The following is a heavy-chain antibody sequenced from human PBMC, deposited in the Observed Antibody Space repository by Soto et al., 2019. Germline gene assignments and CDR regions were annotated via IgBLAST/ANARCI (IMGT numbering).Heavy chain of an antibody. CDR3: AYSSTPFDY. D-gene: IGHD6-13*01. CDR1: GFTFSSHA. Sequence: PGGSLRLSCAASGFTFSSHAMSWVRQAPGKGLEWVSRTSTSGGTTYYADSVKGRFTISRDNSKNTLYLQMNSLRAEDTAVYYCAYSSTPFDYWGQGTLVTVS. CDR2: TSTSGGTT. V-gene: IGHV3-23*01. J-gene: IGHJ4*02.